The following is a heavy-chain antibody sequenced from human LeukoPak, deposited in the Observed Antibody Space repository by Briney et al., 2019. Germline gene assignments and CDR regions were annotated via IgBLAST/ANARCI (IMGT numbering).Heavy chain of an antibody. J-gene: IGHJ4*02. CDR3: ARAPAATNVFDY. D-gene: IGHD6-13*01. CDR1: GGSISSHD. V-gene: IGHV4-59*11. Sequence: SETLSFTCTVSGGSISSHDWSWIRQPPGKGLEWIGYIYYSGSTNYNPSLKSRVTISVDTSKNQFSLKLSSVTAADTDVFYCARAPAATNVFDYWGQGTLVTVSS. CDR2: IYYSGST.